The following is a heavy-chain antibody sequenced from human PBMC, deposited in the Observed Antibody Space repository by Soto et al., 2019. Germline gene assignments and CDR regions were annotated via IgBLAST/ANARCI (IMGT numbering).Heavy chain of an antibody. Sequence: EQGLEWMGWINPNNGDTNYEQKFQGRVTMTRDTSISTAYMELSSLSSDDTAVYYCASFYSSSREKCYYYGMDV. CDR2: INPNNGDT. J-gene: IGHJ6*01. CDR3: ASFYSSSREKCYYYGMDV. D-gene: IGHD6-13*01. V-gene: IGHV1-2*02.